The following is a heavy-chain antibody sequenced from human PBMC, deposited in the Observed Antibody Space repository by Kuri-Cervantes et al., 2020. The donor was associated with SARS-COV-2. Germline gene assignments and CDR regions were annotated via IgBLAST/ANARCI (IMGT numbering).Heavy chain of an antibody. V-gene: IGHV3-73*01. J-gene: IGHJ4*02. Sequence: GESLKISCEVSGFLFSAPAIHWVRQASGKGLEWVGRVRGKANNYATAYAASVKGRFTISRDDLRNMAYLHMNSLRTEDTAVYYCATLIDYWGQGALVTVSS. CDR3: ATLIDY. CDR2: VRGKANNYAT. CDR1: GFLFSAPA.